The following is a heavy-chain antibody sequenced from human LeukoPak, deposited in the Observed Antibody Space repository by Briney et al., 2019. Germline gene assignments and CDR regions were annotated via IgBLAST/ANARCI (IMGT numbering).Heavy chain of an antibody. Sequence: ASVKVSCKASGYTFTSYGISWVRQAPGQGLEWMGWISVYNGNTNYAQKLQGRVTMTTDTSTSTGYMELRSLRSDDTAVYYCARDIKRSRARWENLGFDPWGQGTLVTVSS. CDR2: ISVYNGNT. J-gene: IGHJ5*02. D-gene: IGHD1-14*01. V-gene: IGHV1-18*01. CDR1: GYTFTSYG. CDR3: ARDIKRSRARWENLGFDP.